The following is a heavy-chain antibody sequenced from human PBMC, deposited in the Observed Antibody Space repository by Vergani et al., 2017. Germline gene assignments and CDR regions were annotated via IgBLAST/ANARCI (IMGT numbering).Heavy chain of an antibody. J-gene: IGHJ5*02. CDR1: GFTFRNYA. D-gene: IGHD1-7*01. CDR3: GKTQGTVVGTWWFDP. CDR2: ISDNGGTT. Sequence: EVQLVESGGGLVQPGGSLRLSCAASGFTFRNYAMTWVRQAPGKGLEWVSIISDNGGTTYYADSVKGRFTISRDNSKNTLYLEMNRLNVDDTAIYYCGKTQGTVVGTWWFDPWGQGTPVTVSS. V-gene: IGHV3-23*04.